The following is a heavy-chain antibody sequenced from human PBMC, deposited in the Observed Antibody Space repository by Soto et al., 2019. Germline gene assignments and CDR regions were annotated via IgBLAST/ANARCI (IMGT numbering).Heavy chain of an antibody. D-gene: IGHD3-10*01. CDR1: GGSISSSSYY. V-gene: IGHV4-39*01. CDR3: ARHVRWFGESQFAY. Sequence: QLQLQESGPGLVKPSETLSLTCTVSGGSISSSSYYWGWIRQPPGKGLEWIGSIYYSGSTYYNPSLKSRVTISVDTSKNQFSLKLSSVTAADTAVYYCARHVRWFGESQFAYWGQGTLVTVSS. CDR2: IYYSGST. J-gene: IGHJ4*02.